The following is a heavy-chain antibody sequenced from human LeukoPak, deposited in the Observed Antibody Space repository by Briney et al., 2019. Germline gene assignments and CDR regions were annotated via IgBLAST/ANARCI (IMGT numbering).Heavy chain of an antibody. Sequence: GASVKVSCKASGGTFSSYAISWVRQAPGQGLEWMGGIIPIFGTANYAQKFQGRVTITADESTSTAYMELSSLRDEDTAVYYCARDPYNGGYGDYYYYYMDVWGKGTSVTISS. CDR3: ARDPYNGGYGDYYYYYMDV. J-gene: IGHJ6*03. CDR1: GGTFSSYA. D-gene: IGHD1-26*01. V-gene: IGHV1-69*13. CDR2: IIPIFGTA.